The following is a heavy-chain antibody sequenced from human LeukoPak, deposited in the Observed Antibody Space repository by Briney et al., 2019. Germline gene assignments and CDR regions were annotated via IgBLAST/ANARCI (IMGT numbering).Heavy chain of an antibody. CDR1: GFTFSSYA. J-gene: IGHJ4*02. V-gene: IGHV3-30-3*01. Sequence: GGSLRLSRAASGFTFSSYAMHWVRQAPGKGLEWVAVISYDGSNKYYADSVKGRFTISRDNSKNTLYLQMNSLRAEDTAVYYCAREAVAGTIFDYWGQGTLVTVSS. D-gene: IGHD6-19*01. CDR2: ISYDGSNK. CDR3: AREAVAGTIFDY.